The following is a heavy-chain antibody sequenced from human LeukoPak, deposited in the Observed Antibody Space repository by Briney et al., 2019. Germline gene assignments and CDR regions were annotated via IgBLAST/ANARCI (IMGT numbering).Heavy chain of an antibody. Sequence: GGSLRLSCAASGFTFSGSAMHWVRQASGQGLEWVGRIRSKANSYATAYAASVKGRFTISRDDSKNTAYLQMNSLKTEDTAVYYCAKAAGIYSSGWPLDYWGQGTLVTVSS. CDR2: IRSKANSYAT. D-gene: IGHD6-19*01. CDR3: AKAAGIYSSGWPLDY. V-gene: IGHV3-73*01. J-gene: IGHJ4*02. CDR1: GFTFSGSA.